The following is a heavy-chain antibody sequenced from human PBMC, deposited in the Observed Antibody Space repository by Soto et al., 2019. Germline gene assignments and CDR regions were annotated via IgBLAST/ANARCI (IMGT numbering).Heavy chain of an antibody. V-gene: IGHV4-39*01. CDR3: ARQAGYSSGWYVGY. J-gene: IGHJ4*02. CDR1: GGSISSSSYY. D-gene: IGHD6-19*01. Sequence: SETLSLTCTVSGGSISSSSYYWGWIRQPPGKELEWIGSIYYSGSTYYNPSLKSRVTISVDTSKNQFSLKLSSVTAADTAVYYCARQAGYSSGWYVGYWGQGTLVTVSS. CDR2: IYYSGST.